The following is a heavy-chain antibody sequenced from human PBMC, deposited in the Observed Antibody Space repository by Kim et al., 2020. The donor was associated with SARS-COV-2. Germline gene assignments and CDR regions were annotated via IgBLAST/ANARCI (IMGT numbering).Heavy chain of an antibody. J-gene: IGHJ4*02. CDR2: IWYDGSNK. D-gene: IGHD5-18*01. V-gene: IGHV3-33*06. CDR3: AKGAWIQLWLPFDY. CDR1: GFTFSSYG. Sequence: GGSLRLSCAASGFTFSSYGMHWVRQAPGKGLEWVAVIWYDGSNKYCADSVKGRFTISRDNSKNTLYLQMNSLRAEDTAVYYCAKGAWIQLWLPFDYWGQGTLVTVSS.